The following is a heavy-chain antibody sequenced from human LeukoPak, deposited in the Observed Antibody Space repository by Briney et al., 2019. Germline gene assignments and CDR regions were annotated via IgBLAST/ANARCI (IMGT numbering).Heavy chain of an antibody. D-gene: IGHD3-22*01. V-gene: IGHV3-7*05. Sequence: PGGSLRLSCAASGFTFSSYWMTWVRQAPGEGLEWVANIKLDGSEKYYVDSVKGRFTISRDNAKNSLYLQMNSLRADDTAVYYCARVWAYYYDSSGYIDYWGQGTLVTASS. CDR2: IKLDGSEK. J-gene: IGHJ4*02. CDR1: GFTFSSYW. CDR3: ARVWAYYYDSSGYIDY.